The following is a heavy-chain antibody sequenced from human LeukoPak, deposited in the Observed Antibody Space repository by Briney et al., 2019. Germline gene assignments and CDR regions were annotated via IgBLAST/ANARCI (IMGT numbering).Heavy chain of an antibody. Sequence: GGSLRLSCAASGFTFSSYEMNWVRQAPGKGLEWVSYISSSGSTIYYADSVKGRFTISRDNAKNSLYLQMNSLRAEDTAVYYCARSYSNGWYTGPYYFGYWGQGTLVTVSS. CDR1: GFTFSSYE. V-gene: IGHV3-48*03. J-gene: IGHJ4*02. D-gene: IGHD6-19*01. CDR3: ARSYSNGWYTGPYYFGY. CDR2: ISSSGSTI.